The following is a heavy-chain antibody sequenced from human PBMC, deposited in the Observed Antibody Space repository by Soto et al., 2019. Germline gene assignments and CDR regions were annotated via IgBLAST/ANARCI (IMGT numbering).Heavy chain of an antibody. CDR1: GFTFSSYG. D-gene: IGHD3-16*01. Sequence: QVQLVESGGGVVQPGRSLRLSCAASGFTFSSYGMHWVRQAPGKGLEWVAVISYDGSNKYYADSVKGRFTISRDNSKNRLYLKMNSLRAEDTVVYSGAKGRFPLRGETPFDYGGQGPLFTVPS. V-gene: IGHV3-30*18. CDR2: ISYDGSNK. J-gene: IGHJ4*02. CDR3: AKGRFPLRGETPFDY.